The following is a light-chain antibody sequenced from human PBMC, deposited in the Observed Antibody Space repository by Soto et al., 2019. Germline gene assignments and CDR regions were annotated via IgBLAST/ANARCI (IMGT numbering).Light chain of an antibody. CDR1: QGIRYD. V-gene: IGKV1-6*01. CDR3: LQDYNSPWS. CDR2: AAS. J-gene: IGKJ1*01. Sequence: AIPMTQSPSSLSASVGDRVTITCRASQGIRYDLGWYQQKPGKAPKLLIYAASSLQSGVPSRFSGSGSGTDFTLTISSLQPEDFATYYCLQDYNSPWSCGQGTKVEIK.